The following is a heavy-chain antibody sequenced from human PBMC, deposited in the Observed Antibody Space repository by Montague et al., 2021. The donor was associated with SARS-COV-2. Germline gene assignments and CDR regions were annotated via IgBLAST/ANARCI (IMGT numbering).Heavy chain of an antibody. V-gene: IGHV6-1*01. J-gene: IGHJ5*02. CDR1: GDSASSNSAA. Sequence: CAISGDSASSNSAAWNWIRQSPSRGLEWLGRTYYRSKWYNDYAVSVKSRITINPDTSKNQFSLQLNSVTPGDTAVYYCARDDPYCTNGVCYTGNWFDPWGQGTLVTVSS. D-gene: IGHD2-8*01. CDR3: ARDDPYCTNGVCYTGNWFDP. CDR2: TYYRSKWYN.